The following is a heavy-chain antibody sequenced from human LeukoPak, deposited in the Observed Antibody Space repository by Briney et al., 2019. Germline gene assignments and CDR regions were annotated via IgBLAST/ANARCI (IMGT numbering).Heavy chain of an antibody. CDR2: ISGSGGST. CDR1: GFTFSSYA. Sequence: GGSLRLSCAASGFTFSSYAMSWVRQAPGKGLEWVSAISGSGGSTYYADSVKGRFTISRDNSKNTLYLQMNSLRAEDTAVYYCARSIYYYDSSGYYPYWGQGTLVTVSS. CDR3: ARSIYYYDSSGYYPY. D-gene: IGHD3-22*01. V-gene: IGHV3-23*01. J-gene: IGHJ4*02.